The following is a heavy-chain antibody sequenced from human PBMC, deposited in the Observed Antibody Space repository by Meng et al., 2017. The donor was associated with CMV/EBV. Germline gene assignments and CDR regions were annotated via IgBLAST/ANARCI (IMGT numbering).Heavy chain of an antibody. CDR2: ISSSSSYI. J-gene: IGHJ6*02. V-gene: IGHV3-21*01. D-gene: IGHD3-22*01. CDR3: ARYPFGSHVYDSSGYGMDV. Sequence: GESLKISCAASGFTFSSYSMNWVRQAPGKGLEWVSSISSSSSYIYYADSVKGRFTISRDNAKNSLYPQMNSLRAEDTAVYYCARYPFGSHVYDSSGYGMDVWGQGTTVTVSS. CDR1: GFTFSSYS.